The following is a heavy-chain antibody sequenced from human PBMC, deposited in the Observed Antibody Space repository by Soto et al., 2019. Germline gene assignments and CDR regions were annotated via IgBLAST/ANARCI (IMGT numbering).Heavy chain of an antibody. CDR1: GFTFSSYA. CDR2: ISGSGGST. D-gene: IGHD3-3*01. V-gene: IGHV3-23*01. Sequence: GGSLRLSCAASGFTFSSYAMSWVRQAPGKGLEWVSAISGSGGSTYYADSVKGRFTISRDNSKNTLYLQMNSLRAGDTAVYYCAQLPLLRSAFDIWGQGTTVPV. J-gene: IGHJ3*02. CDR3: AQLPLLRSAFDI.